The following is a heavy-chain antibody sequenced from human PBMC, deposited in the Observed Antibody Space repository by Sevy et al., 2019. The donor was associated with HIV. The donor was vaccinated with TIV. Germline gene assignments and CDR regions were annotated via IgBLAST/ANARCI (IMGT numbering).Heavy chain of an antibody. CDR3: AREERITMIVGRPATIPATDY. V-gene: IGHV3-30-3*01. CDR2: ISYDGSNK. D-gene: IGHD3-22*01. Sequence: GGSLRLSCTASGFTFSSYAMHWVRQAPGKGLEWVAVISYDGSNKYYADSVKGRFTISRDNSKNTLYLQMNSLRAEDTAVYYCAREERITMIVGRPATIPATDYWGQGTLVTVSS. J-gene: IGHJ4*02. CDR1: GFTFSSYA.